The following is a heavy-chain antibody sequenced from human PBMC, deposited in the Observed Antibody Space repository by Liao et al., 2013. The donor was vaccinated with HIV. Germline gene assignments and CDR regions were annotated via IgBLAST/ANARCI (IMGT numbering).Heavy chain of an antibody. J-gene: IGHJ3*01. CDR2: IYYTGST. CDR1: GDPISSGDYY. D-gene: IGHD6-19*01. Sequence: QVQLQESGPGLVKPSQTLSLTCTVSGDPISSGDYYWNWIRQPPGKGLEWIGYIYYTGSTYNNPSLTSRVSISVDTSKNQFSLKVTSVTAADTAQYYCASRRKWLVDDALDVWGQGTVVIVSS. CDR3: ASRRKWLVDDALDV. V-gene: IGHV4-30-4*08.